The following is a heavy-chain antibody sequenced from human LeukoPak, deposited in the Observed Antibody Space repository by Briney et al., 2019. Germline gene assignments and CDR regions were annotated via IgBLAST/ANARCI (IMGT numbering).Heavy chain of an antibody. CDR3: ARDTAGDY. V-gene: IGHV3-7*01. D-gene: IGHD5-18*01. J-gene: IGHJ4*02. CDR2: IKQDGSEK. Sequence: GGSLRLSCVASGFTFSSYWMSWVRQAPGKGLEWVANIKQDGSEKFYVDSVKGRFTISRDNASNSLYLQMSSLRAEDTAVYYCARDTAGDYWGQGTLVTVSS. CDR1: GFTFSSYW.